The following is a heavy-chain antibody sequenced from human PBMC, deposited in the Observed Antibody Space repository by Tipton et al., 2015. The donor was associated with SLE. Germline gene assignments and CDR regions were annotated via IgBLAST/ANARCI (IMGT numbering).Heavy chain of an antibody. J-gene: IGHJ4*02. Sequence: TLSLTCTVNGGSFSGYYWAWIRQPPGKGLEWIGSVYYSGSTYYNPSLKSRVTISVDTSKNQFSLKLTSVTAADTSVYYCARRQYCSTVACSYFDYWGQGTLVTVSS. D-gene: IGHD2-2*01. CDR2: VYYSGST. V-gene: IGHV4-39*01. CDR3: ARRQYCSTVACSYFDY. CDR1: GGSFSGYY.